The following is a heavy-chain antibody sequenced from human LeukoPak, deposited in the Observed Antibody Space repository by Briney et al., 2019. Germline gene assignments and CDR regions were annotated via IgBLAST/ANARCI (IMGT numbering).Heavy chain of an antibody. CDR3: ARDLGITMVRGVIILLGWFDP. D-gene: IGHD3-10*01. J-gene: IGHJ5*02. CDR1: GGSISSSSYY. Sequence: PSETLSLTCTVSGGSISSSSYYWGWIRQPPGKGLEWIGSIYYSGSTYYNPSLKSRVTISVDTSKNQFSLKLSSVTAADTAVYYCARDLGITMVRGVIILLGWFDPWGQGTLVTVSS. CDR2: IYYSGST. V-gene: IGHV4-39*07.